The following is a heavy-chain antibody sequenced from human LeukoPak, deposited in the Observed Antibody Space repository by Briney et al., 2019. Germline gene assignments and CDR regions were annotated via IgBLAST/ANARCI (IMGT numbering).Heavy chain of an antibody. V-gene: IGHV1-69*13. CDR1: GGTFSSYA. CDR2: IIPIFGTA. J-gene: IGHJ5*02. Sequence: ASVKVSCKASGGTFSSYAISWVRQAPGPGLEWIGGIIPIFGTANYAQKFQGRVTITADESTSTAYMELSSLRSEDTAVYYCARGLRITIFGVVIDARFDPWGQGTLVTVSS. CDR3: ARGLRITIFGVVIDARFDP. D-gene: IGHD3-3*01.